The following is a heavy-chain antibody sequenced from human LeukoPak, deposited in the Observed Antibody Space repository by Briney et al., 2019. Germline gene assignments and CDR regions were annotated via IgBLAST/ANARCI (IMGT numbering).Heavy chain of an antibody. Sequence: GGSLRLSCAASGFTFSSYAMHWVRQAPGKGLEWVAVISYDGSNKYYADSVKGRFTISRDNSKNTLYLQMNSLRAEDTAVYYCARGRSSKYCTNGVCPNWFDPWGQGTLVTVSS. J-gene: IGHJ5*02. V-gene: IGHV3-30*04. CDR1: GFTFSSYA. D-gene: IGHD2-8*01. CDR2: ISYDGSNK. CDR3: ARGRSSKYCTNGVCPNWFDP.